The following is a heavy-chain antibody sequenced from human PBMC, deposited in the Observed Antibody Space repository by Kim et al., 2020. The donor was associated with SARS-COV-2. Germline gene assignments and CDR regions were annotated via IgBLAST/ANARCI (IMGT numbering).Heavy chain of an antibody. CDR3: ARVDRITMVRGVMIGDYWFDP. Sequence: ASVKVSCKASGYTFTSYAMHWVRQAPGQRLEWMGWINAGNGNTKYSQKFQGRVTITRDTSASTAYMELSSLRSEDTAVYYCARVDRITMVRGVMIGDYWFDPWGQGTLVTVSS. V-gene: IGHV1-3*01. J-gene: IGHJ5*02. CDR2: INAGNGNT. D-gene: IGHD3-10*01. CDR1: GYTFTSYA.